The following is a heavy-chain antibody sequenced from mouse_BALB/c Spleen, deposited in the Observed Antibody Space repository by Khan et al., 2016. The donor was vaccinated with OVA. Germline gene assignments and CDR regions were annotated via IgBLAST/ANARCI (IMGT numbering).Heavy chain of an antibody. J-gene: IGHJ2*01. CDR3: AWGRGY. CDR1: GYSITSDYA. V-gene: IGHV3-2*02. Sequence: QLQESGPGLVKPSQSLSLTCTVTGYSITSDYAWNWIRQFPGNKLEWMGYISYSGRTSYNPSLKSRISITRDTSKNQFFLQLISVTTEDTATYYCAWGRGYWGQGTTLTVSS. CDR2: ISYSGRT.